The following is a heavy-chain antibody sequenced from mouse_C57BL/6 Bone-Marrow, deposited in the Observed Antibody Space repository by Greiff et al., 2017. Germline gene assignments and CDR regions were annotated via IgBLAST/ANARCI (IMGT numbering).Heavy chain of an antibody. CDR2: INPSSGYT. D-gene: IGHD1-1*01. Sequence: VQLQQSGAELAKPGASVKLSCKASGYTFTSYWMHWVKQRPGQGLEWIGYINPSSGYTKYNQKFKDKATLTADKSSSTAYMQLSSLTYEDSAVYYCARGAVEWGYYFDYWGQGTTLTVSS. V-gene: IGHV1-7*01. CDR1: GYTFTSYW. CDR3: ARGAVEWGYYFDY. J-gene: IGHJ2*01.